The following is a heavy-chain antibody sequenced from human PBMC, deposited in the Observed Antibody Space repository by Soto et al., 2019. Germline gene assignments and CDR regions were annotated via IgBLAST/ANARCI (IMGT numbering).Heavy chain of an antibody. CDR1: GDSMSGSY. CDR2: VYFNGNT. V-gene: IGHV4-59*03. CDR3: AKYRRTDAEGYTFDH. Sequence: PSETLSLTCTVSGDSMSGSYWSWLRQSPGTGLQWIGYVYFNGNTNYNPSLKGRLTISVDTSKNRLSLQMNSVTAADTAVYFCAKYRRTDAEGYTFDHWRPGALATVSS. J-gene: IGHJ4*02. D-gene: IGHD2-15*01.